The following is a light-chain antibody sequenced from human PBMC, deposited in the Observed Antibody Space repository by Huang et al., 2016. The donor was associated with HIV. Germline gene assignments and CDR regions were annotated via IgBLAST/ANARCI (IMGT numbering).Light chain of an antibody. CDR2: WAA. Sequence: DIVMTQSPDSLAVSLGERATINCKSSQSILYSSNTMNYLAWYQQKPGQTPRLLIYWAATRESGVPERFSGSESGTDFTLTIISLQAEDVSVYYCHQYYTTPTTFGQGTKLEIK. V-gene: IGKV4-1*01. CDR3: HQYYTTPTT. CDR1: QSILYSSNTMNY. J-gene: IGKJ2*01.